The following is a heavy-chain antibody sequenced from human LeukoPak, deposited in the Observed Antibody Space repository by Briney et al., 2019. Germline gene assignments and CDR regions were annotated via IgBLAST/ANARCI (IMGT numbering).Heavy chain of an antibody. Sequence: ASVKVSCKASGGTFSSYAISWVRQAPGQGLEWMGGIIPIFGTANYAQKFQGRVTITADESTSTAYMELSSLRSEDTAVYYCARESVDSSSWPSWGQGTLVTVSS. V-gene: IGHV1-69*13. D-gene: IGHD6-13*01. J-gene: IGHJ4*02. CDR1: GGTFSSYA. CDR3: ARESVDSSSWPS. CDR2: IIPIFGTA.